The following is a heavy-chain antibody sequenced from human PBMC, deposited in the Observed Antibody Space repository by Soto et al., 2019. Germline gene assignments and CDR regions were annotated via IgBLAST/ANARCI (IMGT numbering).Heavy chain of an antibody. D-gene: IGHD3-3*01. J-gene: IGHJ5*02. CDR1: WGSMSRYY. CDR2: VNSCGGP. CDR3: ARGQRFSDWFDP. Sequence: SETVSLTRTVSWGSMSRYYWTWIRQPAGKGMERIGRVNSCGGPHYCPSLKSRATISLDTPKNQFSLRLLSVTDADTAVYYCARGQRFSDWFDPWGQGTLVT. V-gene: IGHV4-4*07.